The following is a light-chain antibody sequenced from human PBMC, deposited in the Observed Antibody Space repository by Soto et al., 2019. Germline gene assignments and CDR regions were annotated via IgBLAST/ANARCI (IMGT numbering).Light chain of an antibody. CDR1: QSVSSY. CDR3: QQLTSLPLI. V-gene: IGKV3-11*01. J-gene: IGKJ1*01. CDR2: DAT. Sequence: EIVLTQSPATLSLSPGERATLSCRASQSVSSYLAWYHQKPGQVPKLVIYDATNRATGIPGRFSGSGSGTDFALTISSLELEDFGVYYCQQLTSLPLIFGQGTNEEIK.